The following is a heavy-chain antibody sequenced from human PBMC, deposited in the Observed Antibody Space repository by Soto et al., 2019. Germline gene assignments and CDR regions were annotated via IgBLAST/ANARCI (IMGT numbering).Heavy chain of an antibody. D-gene: IGHD6-13*01. Sequence: GGSLRLSCAASGCTFSYYNMNWVRQAPARGLEWVSYISSSSTIYYADSVKGRFTISRDNASNSLYLQMNSLRAEDTAVYYCARDGDGSSWPFDYWGQGTLVTVSS. J-gene: IGHJ4*02. CDR1: GCTFSYYN. CDR2: ISSSSTI. V-gene: IGHV3-48*01. CDR3: ARDGDGSSWPFDY.